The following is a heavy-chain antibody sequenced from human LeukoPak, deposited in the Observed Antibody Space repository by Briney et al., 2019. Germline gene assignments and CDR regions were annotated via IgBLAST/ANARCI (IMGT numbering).Heavy chain of an antibody. CDR1: GFTFSSYS. CDR2: ISSSSSTI. D-gene: IGHD6-13*01. J-gene: IGHJ4*02. V-gene: IGHV3-48*04. Sequence: GGSLRLSCAASGFTFSSYSMNWVRQAPGKGLEWVSYISSSSSTIYYADSEKGRFTISRDNAKNSLYLQMNSLRAEDTAVYYCASSVDSSSWYEYWGQGTLVTVSS. CDR3: ASSVDSSSWYEY.